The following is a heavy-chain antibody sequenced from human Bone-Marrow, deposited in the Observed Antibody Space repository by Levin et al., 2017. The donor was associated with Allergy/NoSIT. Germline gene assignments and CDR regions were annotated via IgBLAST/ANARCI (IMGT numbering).Heavy chain of an antibody. CDR3: ARSQGSRSPRVEAAVAFDY. CDR1: ESILNNYW. V-gene: IGHV3-74*01. Sequence: GGSLRLSCVASESILNNYWMQWVRQVPGEGLVWVSRIKGDGSSTTYADSVKGRFTISRDNARNTVFLQMNSLRAEDSAVYYCARSQGSRSPRVEAAVAFDYWGQGTLVTVSS. CDR2: IKGDGSST. D-gene: IGHD6-13*01. J-gene: IGHJ4*02.